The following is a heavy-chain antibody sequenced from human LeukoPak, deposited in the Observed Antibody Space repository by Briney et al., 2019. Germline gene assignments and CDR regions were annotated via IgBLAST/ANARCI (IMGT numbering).Heavy chain of an antibody. D-gene: IGHD3-10*01. Sequence: SETLSLTCTVSGCTISSYYCSWIRQPPGKGLEWIGYIYYSGSTNYNPSLKSRVTLSVETSKNQFSLKLSSVTAADTAVYYCARDRRLLWFGPFDYWGQGTLVTVSS. J-gene: IGHJ4*02. CDR1: GCTISSYY. CDR3: ARDRRLLWFGPFDY. V-gene: IGHV4-59*01. CDR2: IYYSGST.